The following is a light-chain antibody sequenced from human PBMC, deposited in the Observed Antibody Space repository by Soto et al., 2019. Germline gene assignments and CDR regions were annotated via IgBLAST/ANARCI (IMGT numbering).Light chain of an antibody. J-gene: IGKJ3*01. V-gene: IGKV1-8*01. Sequence: AIRMTQSPSSFSASTGDRVTITCRASQGISSYLAWYRQKPGKAPELLIYAASTLQSGVPSRFSGSGSGTDFTLTISCLQSEDFATYYCHQYYSYPLTFGPGTKVDIK. CDR2: AAS. CDR3: HQYYSYPLT. CDR1: QGISSY.